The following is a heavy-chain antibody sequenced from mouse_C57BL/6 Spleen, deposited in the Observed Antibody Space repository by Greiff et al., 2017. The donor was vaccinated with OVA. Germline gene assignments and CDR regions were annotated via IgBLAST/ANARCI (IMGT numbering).Heavy chain of an antibody. CDR2: IYPGDGDT. V-gene: IGHV1-80*01. Sequence: VQLQQSGAELVKPGASVKISCKASGYAFSSYWMNWVKQRPGKGLEWIGQIYPGDGDTNYNGKFKGKATLTADKSSSTAYMQLSSLTSEDSAVYVCAREKTAQATAWFAYWGQGTLVTVSA. J-gene: IGHJ3*01. CDR3: AREKTAQATAWFAY. CDR1: GYAFSSYW. D-gene: IGHD3-2*02.